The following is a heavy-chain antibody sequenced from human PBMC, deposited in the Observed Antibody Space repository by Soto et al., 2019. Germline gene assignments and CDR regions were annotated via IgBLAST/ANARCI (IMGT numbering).Heavy chain of an antibody. V-gene: IGHV3-53*01. CDR3: SREGGYCSGGSCYLDY. D-gene: IGHD2-15*01. J-gene: IGHJ4*02. CDR2: IYSGGST. CDR1: GFTVSSNY. Sequence: GGSLRLSCAASGFTVSSNYMSWVRQAPGKGLEWVSVIYSGGSTYYEDSVKGRFTISRDNYKNTLYLQMSSLRAEDTAVYYCSREGGYCSGGSCYLDYWGQGTLVNVSS.